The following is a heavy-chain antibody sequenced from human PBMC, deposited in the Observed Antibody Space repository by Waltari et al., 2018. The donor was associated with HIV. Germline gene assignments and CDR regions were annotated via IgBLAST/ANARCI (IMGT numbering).Heavy chain of an antibody. CDR1: GYTFTTYA. CDR2: NNAGNDNT. Sequence: QVQLVQSGAEVKKPGASVKVSCKASGYTFTTYAIHWVRQAPGQRLEWMGWNNAGNDNTKYSQTCQGRVTITMDTSATAAYMEVSSLTSEDTAVYYCARDGARITIYGGGFDYWGQGTPVIVSS. V-gene: IGHV1-3*01. D-gene: IGHD3-3*01. CDR3: ARDGARITIYGGGFDY. J-gene: IGHJ4*02.